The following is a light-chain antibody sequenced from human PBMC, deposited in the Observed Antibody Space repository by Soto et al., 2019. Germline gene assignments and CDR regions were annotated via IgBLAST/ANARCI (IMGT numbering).Light chain of an antibody. J-gene: IGKJ5*01. CDR1: QSIKNY. CDR2: GAS. V-gene: IGKV1-39*01. Sequence: DIQMTQSASSLSAAIGDRVTITCRASQSIKNYLNWYQHKPGAAPKLLIFGASNLESGVPSRFSGSGSGTEFTLSISSLQPEDFATYYCQQGYSTTPITFGQGTRLEIK. CDR3: QQGYSTTPIT.